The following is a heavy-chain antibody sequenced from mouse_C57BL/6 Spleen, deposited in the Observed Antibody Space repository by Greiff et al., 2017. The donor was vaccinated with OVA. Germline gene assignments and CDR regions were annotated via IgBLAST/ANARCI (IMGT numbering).Heavy chain of an antibody. D-gene: IGHD4-1*01. J-gene: IGHJ3*01. V-gene: IGHV1-26*01. CDR2: INPNNGGT. CDR1: GYTFTDYY. Sequence: VQLQQSGPELVKPGASVKISCKASGYTFTDYYMNWVKQSHGKSLEWIGDINPNNGGTSYNQKFKGKATLTVDKSSSTAYMELRSLTSEDSAVYYCARRWDDAYWGQGTLVTVSA. CDR3: ARRWDDAY.